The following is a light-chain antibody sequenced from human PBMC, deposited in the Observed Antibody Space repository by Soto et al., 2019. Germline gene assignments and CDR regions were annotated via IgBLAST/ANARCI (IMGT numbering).Light chain of an antibody. CDR1: QSVSSY. Sequence: EIVLTQSQSTLSLSPGERSTLSCRASQSVSSYLAWYQQKPGQAPRLLIYDASNRATGIPARFSGSGSGTDFTLTISSLEPEDFAVYYCQQRITFGQGTRLEI. CDR2: DAS. J-gene: IGKJ5*01. CDR3: QQRIT. V-gene: IGKV3-11*01.